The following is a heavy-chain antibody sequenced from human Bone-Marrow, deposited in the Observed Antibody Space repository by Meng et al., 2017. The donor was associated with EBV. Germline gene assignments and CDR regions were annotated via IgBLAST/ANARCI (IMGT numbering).Heavy chain of an antibody. CDR1: CGTSSSYA. V-gene: IGHV1-69*15. CDR2: INPIFGTA. Sequence: LVGSGCAEQNTCSSVHVTCTGSCGTSSSYAGSWVSQAPGKGLEWMGRINPIFGTANYAQKCQGRVTITADESTSTAYMELSSLRSEDTAVYYCARGGELLESFDYWGQGTLVTVSS. CDR3: ARGGELLESFDY. J-gene: IGHJ4*02. D-gene: IGHD1-26*01.